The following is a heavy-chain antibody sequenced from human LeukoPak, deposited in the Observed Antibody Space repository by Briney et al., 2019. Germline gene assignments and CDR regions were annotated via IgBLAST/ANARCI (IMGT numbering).Heavy chain of an antibody. CDR1: GFTFSSYS. CDR3: ARDRIVVVTAPWDDAFDI. V-gene: IGHV3-21*01. D-gene: IGHD2-21*02. CDR2: ISSSSYI. Sequence: GGSLRLSCAASGFTFSSYSMNWVRQAPGKGLEWVSSISSSSYIYYADSVKGRFTISRDNAKNSLYLQMNSLRAEDTAVYYCARDRIVVVTAPWDDAFDIWGQGTMVTVSS. J-gene: IGHJ3*02.